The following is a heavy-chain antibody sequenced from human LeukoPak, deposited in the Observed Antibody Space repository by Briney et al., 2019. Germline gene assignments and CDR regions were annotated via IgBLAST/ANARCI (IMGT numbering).Heavy chain of an antibody. CDR2: IWYDGSNK. D-gene: IGHD4-17*01. CDR3: ARDQGTTGLKWFDP. Sequence: GGSLRLSCAASGFTFSSYGMHWVRQAPGKGLEWVAVIWYDGSNKYYADSVKGRFTLSRDNSKNTLYLQMNSLRAEDTAVYYCARDQGTTGLKWFDPWGQGTLVTVSS. V-gene: IGHV3-33*01. J-gene: IGHJ5*02. CDR1: GFTFSSYG.